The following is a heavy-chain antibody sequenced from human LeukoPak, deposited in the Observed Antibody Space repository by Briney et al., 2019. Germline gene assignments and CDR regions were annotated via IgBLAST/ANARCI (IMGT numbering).Heavy chain of an antibody. CDR3: AREGIGGYFEY. Sequence: SETLSLTCTVSGVSISTYYWSWIRQPPGKGLEWIGYVYYSGSTNYNPSLKSRVTISVDTSKNQFSLRLSSVTAADTAVYYCAREGIGGYFEYWGQGTLVTVSS. V-gene: IGHV4-59*01. J-gene: IGHJ4*02. CDR2: VYYSGST. CDR1: GVSISTYY. D-gene: IGHD3-10*01.